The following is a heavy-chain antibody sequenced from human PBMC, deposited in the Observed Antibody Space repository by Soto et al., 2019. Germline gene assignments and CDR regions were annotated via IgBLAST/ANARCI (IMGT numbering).Heavy chain of an antibody. CDR1: GGTFSSYA. D-gene: IGHD2-15*01. CDR2: IIPIFGTA. CDR3: ARSQGGSSSLDIYYYYYYGMDV. V-gene: IGHV1-69*01. Sequence: QVQLVQSGAEVKKPGSSVKVSCKAPGGTFSSYAISWVRQAPGQGLEWLGGIIPIFGTAKYVQKFQGRVTITADESTSTGYMELSSLRSEDTAVYYCARSQGGSSSLDIYYYYYYGMDVWGQGTRVTVSS. J-gene: IGHJ6*02.